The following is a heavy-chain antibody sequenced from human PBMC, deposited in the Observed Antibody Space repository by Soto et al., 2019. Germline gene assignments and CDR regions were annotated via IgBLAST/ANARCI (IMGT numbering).Heavy chain of an antibody. V-gene: IGHV3-64D*06. CDR1: GFTFSSYA. J-gene: IGHJ4*02. Sequence: PGSSLRLSCSASGFTFSSYAMHWVRQGPGKGLEYVSGIRGNGDPPFYADSVKGRFTISRDNSKNTLYLHMSSLSADDTAIYYCVKSRGGNNFDFFDWGQGALVTVSS. D-gene: IGHD5-12*01. CDR3: VKSRGGNNFDFFD. CDR2: IRGNGDPP.